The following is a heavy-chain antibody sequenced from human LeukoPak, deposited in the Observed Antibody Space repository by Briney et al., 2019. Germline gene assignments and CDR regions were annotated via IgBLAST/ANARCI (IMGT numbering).Heavy chain of an antibody. V-gene: IGHV3-48*04. Sequence: GGSLRLSCAASGLTVSRNNMTWVRQAPGKGLEWVSGISWNSGSIGYADSVKGRFTISRDNAKNSLSLQMNSLRAEDTAMYYCARMDIGLVRDWGQGTLVTVSS. CDR3: ARMDIGLVRD. CDR2: ISWNSGSI. J-gene: IGHJ4*02. CDR1: GLTVSRNN. D-gene: IGHD3-10*01.